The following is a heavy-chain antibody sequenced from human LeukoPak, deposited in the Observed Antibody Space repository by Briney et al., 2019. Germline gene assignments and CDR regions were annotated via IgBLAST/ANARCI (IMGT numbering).Heavy chain of an antibody. V-gene: IGHV4-39*07. CDR1: GGSIDSNYYY. D-gene: IGHD1-14*01. CDR2: IYYSGST. Sequence: SATLSLTCTVSGGSIDSNYYYWAWIRQPPGKGLECIGAIYYSGSTFYNPSLKSRVTISVDTSKSQFSLSLTSVADADTALYYCARGKPHSNWFDPWGQGTLVTVSS. J-gene: IGHJ5*02. CDR3: ARGKPHSNWFDP.